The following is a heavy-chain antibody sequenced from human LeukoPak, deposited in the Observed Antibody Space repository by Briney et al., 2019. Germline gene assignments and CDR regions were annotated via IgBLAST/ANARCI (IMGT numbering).Heavy chain of an antibody. CDR1: GFTFSSYA. CDR2: ISGSGGST. Sequence: GVSLRLSCAASGFTFSSYAMSWVRQAPGKGLEWVSAISGSGGSTYYADSVKGRFTISRDNSKNTLYLQMNSLRAKDTAVYYCAKGSNSGITMVRGVIKSYFDYWGQGTLVTVSS. D-gene: IGHD3-10*01. V-gene: IGHV3-23*01. CDR3: AKGSNSGITMVRGVIKSYFDY. J-gene: IGHJ4*02.